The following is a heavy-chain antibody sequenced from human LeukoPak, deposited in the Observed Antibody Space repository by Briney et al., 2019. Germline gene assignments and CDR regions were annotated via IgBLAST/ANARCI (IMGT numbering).Heavy chain of an antibody. V-gene: IGHV4-38-2*02. CDR2: IYHTGST. D-gene: IGHD3-10*01. Sequence: EPSETLSLTCTVSGYSISSGYYWGWIRQPPGKGLEWIVNIYHTGSTYYNPSLKSRVTISVDTSKDQFSLNLSSVTAADTAMYYCARGKYYSGSGSYSPQRYYYYYMDVWGKGTTVTVSS. CDR3: ARGKYYSGSGSYSPQRYYYYYMDV. CDR1: GYSISSGYY. J-gene: IGHJ6*03.